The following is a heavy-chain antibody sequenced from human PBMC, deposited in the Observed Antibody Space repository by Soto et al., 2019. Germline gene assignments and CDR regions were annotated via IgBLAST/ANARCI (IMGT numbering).Heavy chain of an antibody. Sequence: EVQLLESGGGLVQPGGSLRLSCAASGLTFSRHAMAWVRQAPGKGLEWLSSISESSSNTYYADSVKGRFTISKDNSKNRLYLQMTSLRDEDTAVYYCAKKPNGFDSWGQGTLVTVSS. V-gene: IGHV3-23*01. J-gene: IGHJ5*01. CDR2: ISESSSNT. CDR1: GLTFSRHA. CDR3: AKKPNGFDS.